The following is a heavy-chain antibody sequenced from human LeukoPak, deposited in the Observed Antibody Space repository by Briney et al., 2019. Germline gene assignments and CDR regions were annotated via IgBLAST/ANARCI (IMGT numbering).Heavy chain of an antibody. CDR2: IRGDGSMT. CDR1: AFTFSAYW. Sequence: PGGSLRLSCAASAFTFSAYWMHWVRQAPGKGLVWVSRIRGDGSMTNYADSVKGRFTISRDNAKNTLYLQMNSLRLEDTAVYYCARENLAAAADYWGQGTVVTVSS. J-gene: IGHJ4*02. D-gene: IGHD6-25*01. CDR3: ARENLAAAADY. V-gene: IGHV3-74*01.